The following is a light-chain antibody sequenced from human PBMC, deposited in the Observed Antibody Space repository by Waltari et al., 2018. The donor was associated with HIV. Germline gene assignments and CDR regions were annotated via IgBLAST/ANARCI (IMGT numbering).Light chain of an antibody. CDR2: ATS. CDR1: TGAVTSGHY. J-gene: IGLJ2*01. Sequence: QAVVTQEPSLTVSPGGTVTLTCGSSTGAVTSGHYPYWFQQKPGQAPRTLIYATSYTQSWTPARFSGSLLGGKAALTLSGAQPEDEAEYYCLLSYSGARVFGGGTKLTVL. CDR3: LLSYSGARV. V-gene: IGLV7-46*01.